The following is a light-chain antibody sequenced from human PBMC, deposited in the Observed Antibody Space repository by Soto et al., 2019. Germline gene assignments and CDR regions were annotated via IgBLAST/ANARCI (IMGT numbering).Light chain of an antibody. CDR1: RSNIGNYY. Sequence: QSVLTQPPSVSAAPGQRVTISCSGGRSNIGNYYVSWYRQLPGTAPKVLIYDNNKRPSGIPDRSSGSKSGTSATLAITGLQTGDGGEYSCGAWDDSLNVYLFGGGTKV. CDR3: GAWDDSLNVYL. CDR2: DNN. V-gene: IGLV1-51*01. J-gene: IGLJ1*01.